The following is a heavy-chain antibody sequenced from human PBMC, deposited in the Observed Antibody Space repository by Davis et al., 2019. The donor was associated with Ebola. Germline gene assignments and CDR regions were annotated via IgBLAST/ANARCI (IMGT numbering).Heavy chain of an antibody. CDR3: ARGARDIGVVVAATPFDY. J-gene: IGHJ4*02. CDR2: INPSGGST. CDR1: GYTFTRYY. D-gene: IGHD2-15*01. Sequence: AASVKVSCKASGYTFTRYYMHWVRQAPGQGPEWMGIINPSGGSTSNAQKLEGRVTMTRDTSTSTVYMELSSLRSEDTAVYYCARGARDIGVVVAATPFDYWGQGTLVTVSS. V-gene: IGHV1-46*04.